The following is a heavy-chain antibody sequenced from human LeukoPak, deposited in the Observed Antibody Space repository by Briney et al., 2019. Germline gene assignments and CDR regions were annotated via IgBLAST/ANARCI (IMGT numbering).Heavy chain of an antibody. V-gene: IGHV4-34*01. J-gene: IGHJ3*02. D-gene: IGHD1-7*01. Sequence: PSETLSLTCAVYGGSYSGYYWSWIRQPPGKGLEWIGEINHSGRTNYNPSLKSRVSISVDTSKNQFSLKLSSVTAADTAMSYCALWNYAVLAFDIWGQGTMVTVSS. CDR3: ALWNYAVLAFDI. CDR1: GGSYSGYY. CDR2: INHSGRT.